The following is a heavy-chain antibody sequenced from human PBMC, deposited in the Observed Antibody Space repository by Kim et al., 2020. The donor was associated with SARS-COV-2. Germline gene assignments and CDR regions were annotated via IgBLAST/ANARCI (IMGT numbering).Heavy chain of an antibody. CDR3: ARDSDYYGSGSYSVSSYFDY. D-gene: IGHD3-10*01. J-gene: IGHJ4*02. Sequence: FTISRDNSKNTLYLQMNSLRAEDTAVYYCARDSDYYGSGSYSVSSYFDYWGQGTLVTVSS. V-gene: IGHV3-30*07.